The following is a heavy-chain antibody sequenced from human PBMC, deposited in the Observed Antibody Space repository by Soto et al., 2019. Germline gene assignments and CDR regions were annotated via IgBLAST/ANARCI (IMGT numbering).Heavy chain of an antibody. CDR2: ISSASSET. Sequence: PGGSLRLSCEASGFTFSRVSMNWVRHVPGKGLEWVASISSASSETWYADSVKGRFIISRDNAQNSLFLQMNTLRPEDSAIYYCARVAYWGPGTQVTVSS. CDR3: ARVAY. J-gene: IGHJ4*02. V-gene: IGHV3-21*01. CDR1: GFTFSRVS.